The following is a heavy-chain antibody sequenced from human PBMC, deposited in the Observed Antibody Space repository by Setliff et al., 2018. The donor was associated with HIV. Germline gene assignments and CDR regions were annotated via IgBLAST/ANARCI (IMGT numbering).Heavy chain of an antibody. Sequence: GESLKISCKGSGYSFTSYWIGWVRQMPGKGLEWMGIIYPGDSHVRHSPSFQGQVTISADTSISTAYLQWSSLKASDTAMYYCATWTRAETSENFQHWGQGTLVTVSS. V-gene: IGHV5-51*01. CDR1: GYSFTSYW. J-gene: IGHJ1*01. CDR2: IYPGDSHV. CDR3: ATWTRAETSENFQH. D-gene: IGHD4-17*01.